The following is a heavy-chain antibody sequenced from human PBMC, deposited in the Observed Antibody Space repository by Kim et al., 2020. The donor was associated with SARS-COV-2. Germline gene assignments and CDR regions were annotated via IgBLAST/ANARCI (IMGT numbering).Heavy chain of an antibody. V-gene: IGHV4-4*07. CDR2: VYTSGST. Sequence: SETLSLTCSVSGVSLSNFYFNWIRQAAGKGLEWIGRVYTSGSTIYNPSLETRLTMSIDTSKNEFSRSLTHLTAADTAVYYGARGPPNGNYRIDNW. J-gene: IGHJ5*01. CDR3: ARGPPNGNYRIDNW. CDR1: GVSLSNFY. D-gene: IGHD2-8*01.